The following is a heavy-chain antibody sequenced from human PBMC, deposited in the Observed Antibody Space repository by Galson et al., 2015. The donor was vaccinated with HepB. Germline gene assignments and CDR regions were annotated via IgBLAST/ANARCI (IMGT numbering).Heavy chain of an antibody. D-gene: IGHD3-16*01. CDR2: ISSSSSTI. Sequence: SLRLSCAASGFTFSSYSMNWVRQAPGKGLEWVSYISSSSSTIYYADSVKGRFTISRDNAKNSPYLQMNSLRAEDTAVYYCARDPMDDYIWGSYYYYDYYMDVWGKGTTVTVSS. CDR3: ARDPMDDYIWGSYYYYDYYMDV. J-gene: IGHJ6*03. V-gene: IGHV3-48*01. CDR1: GFTFSSYS.